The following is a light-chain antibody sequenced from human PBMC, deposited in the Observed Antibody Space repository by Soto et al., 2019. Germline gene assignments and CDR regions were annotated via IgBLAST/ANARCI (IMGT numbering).Light chain of an antibody. CDR2: DVS. J-gene: IGKJ4*02. CDR3: HPSRNRPLT. CDR1: QSVTKY. V-gene: IGKV3-11*01. Sequence: VLTQSPATLSLSPGERATLSCRASQSVTKYLAWYQQKPGQALRLVMYDVSKRATGIPARFSGSGSGTDFTISNSSLEPEGVAVYYRHPSRNRPLTFGGGTKLEIK.